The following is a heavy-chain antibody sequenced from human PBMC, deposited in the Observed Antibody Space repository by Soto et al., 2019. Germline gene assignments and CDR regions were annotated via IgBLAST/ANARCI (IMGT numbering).Heavy chain of an antibody. Sequence: QVQLVQSGAEEKKPGASVKVSCKASGYTFTSYAMHWVRQAPGQRLEWMGWINAGNGNTKYSRKFQGRVTITRDTSAITAYMELSSLRSEDTAVYYCADRFSIGGDAFDIWGQGTMVTVSS. CDR3: ADRFSIGGDAFDI. V-gene: IGHV1-3*05. CDR2: INAGNGNT. D-gene: IGHD3-10*01. CDR1: GYTFTSYA. J-gene: IGHJ3*02.